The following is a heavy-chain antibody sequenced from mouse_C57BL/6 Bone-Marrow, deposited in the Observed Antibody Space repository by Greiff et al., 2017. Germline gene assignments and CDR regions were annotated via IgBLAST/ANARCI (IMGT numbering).Heavy chain of an antibody. V-gene: IGHV1-22*01. Sequence: EVQLQQSGPELVKPGASVKMSCKASGYTFTDYNMHWVKQSHGKSLEWIGYINPINGGTSYNQKFKGKATLTVNKSSSTAYMELRSLTSEDSAVYYCARSGYYPAWFAYWGQGTLVTVSA. CDR2: INPINGGT. CDR1: GYTFTDYN. CDR3: ARSGYYPAWFAY. D-gene: IGHD2-3*01. J-gene: IGHJ3*01.